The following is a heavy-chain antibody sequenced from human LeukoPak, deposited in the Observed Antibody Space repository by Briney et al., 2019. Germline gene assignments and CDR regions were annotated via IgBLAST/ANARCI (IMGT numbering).Heavy chain of an antibody. CDR2: ISYDGSNK. D-gene: IGHD3-10*01. CDR3: ARGRTEYYYGSVDY. CDR1: GFTFSSYA. V-gene: IGHV3-30*04. Sequence: GGSLRLSCAASGFTFSSYAMHWVRQAPGKGLEWVAVISYDGSNKYYADSVKGRFTISRDNSKNTLYLQMNSLRAEDTAVYYCARGRTEYYYGSVDYWGQGTLVTVSS. J-gene: IGHJ4*02.